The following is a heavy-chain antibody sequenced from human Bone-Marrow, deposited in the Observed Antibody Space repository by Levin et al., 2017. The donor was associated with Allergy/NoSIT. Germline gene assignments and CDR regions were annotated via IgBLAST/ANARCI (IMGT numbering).Heavy chain of an antibody. V-gene: IGHV1-18*01. CDR1: GYTFTFYG. D-gene: IGHD2-8*01. Sequence: GGSLRLSCKASGYTFTFYGISWVRQAPGQGLEWMGWISPYNGDTNYAQKLQGRVTMTTDTSTTTAYMELRSLRSDDTAVYYCAREMAETAADTFDFWGQGTMVTVSS. J-gene: IGHJ3*01. CDR2: ISPYNGDT. CDR3: AREMAETAADTFDF.